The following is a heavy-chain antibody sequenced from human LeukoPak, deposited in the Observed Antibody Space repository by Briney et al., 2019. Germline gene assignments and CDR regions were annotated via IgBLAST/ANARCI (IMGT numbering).Heavy chain of an antibody. CDR3: GTFAGFVPGVWLF. D-gene: IGHD2-2*01. CDR2: IKKDGSEK. CDR1: GFTSSAFW. V-gene: IGHV3-7*01. Sequence: GGSLRLSCVASGFTSSAFWMSWVRRPPGKGLEWVANIKKDGSEKEYVDSVKGRFSIFRDNAKNSVYLQMNSLRAEDTAVYYSGTFAGFVPGVWLFGGKGTRVMVS. J-gene: IGHJ6*03.